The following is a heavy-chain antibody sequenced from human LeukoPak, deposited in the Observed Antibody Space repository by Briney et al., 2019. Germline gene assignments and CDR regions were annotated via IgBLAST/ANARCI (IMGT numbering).Heavy chain of an antibody. J-gene: IGHJ4*02. CDR3: ARELLWAFDY. D-gene: IGHD2-21*01. CDR1: GFTLSNHW. Sequence: GGSLXLSCEASGFTLSNHWMSWVRQPPGKGLEWVANIKQDGVDKYYVDSVKGRFTISRDNAKNSLFLQMNSLRAEDTAVYYCARELLWAFDYWGQGTLVTVSS. V-gene: IGHV3-7*01. CDR2: IKQDGVDK.